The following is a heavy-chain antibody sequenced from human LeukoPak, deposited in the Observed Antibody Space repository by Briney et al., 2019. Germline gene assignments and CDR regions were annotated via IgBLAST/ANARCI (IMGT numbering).Heavy chain of an antibody. D-gene: IGHD3-22*01. Sequence: HPGGSLRLSCAASGFTFSSYGMHWVRQAPGKGLEWVAVISYDGSNKYYADSVKGRFTISRDNSKNTLYLQMNSLRAEDTAVYYCARDEMSYDSSGYYLGADYWGQGTLVTVSS. J-gene: IGHJ4*02. CDR2: ISYDGSNK. CDR1: GFTFSSYG. CDR3: ARDEMSYDSSGYYLGADY. V-gene: IGHV3-30*03.